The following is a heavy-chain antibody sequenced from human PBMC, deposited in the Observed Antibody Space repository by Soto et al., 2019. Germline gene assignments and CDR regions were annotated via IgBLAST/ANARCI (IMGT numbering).Heavy chain of an antibody. Sequence: QVELVESGGGVVQPWRSLRLACAASGFTFSTYTMHWVRQATGKGLEWGAALSNNGINADYADYVKGRFTISRDNSKNTLFLQMNSLRADDTAVYYCAIEWSISVAAPGYCCQGTLVTGSS. CDR2: LSNNGINA. CDR1: GFTFSTYT. CDR3: AIEWSISVAAPGY. D-gene: IGHD6-19*01. J-gene: IGHJ4*02. V-gene: IGHV3-30-3*01.